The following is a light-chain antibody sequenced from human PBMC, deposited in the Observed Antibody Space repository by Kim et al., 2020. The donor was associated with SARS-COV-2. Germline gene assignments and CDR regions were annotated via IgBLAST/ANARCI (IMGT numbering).Light chain of an antibody. Sequence: LSPGERATLSCRASQSVSNFLAWYQQKSGLAPRLLIYGASNRATGIPARFSGSGSGTDFTLTISSLEPEDFAVYYCQQRSDWPLTFGGGTKVDIK. CDR1: QSVSNF. CDR3: QQRSDWPLT. V-gene: IGKV3-11*01. J-gene: IGKJ4*01. CDR2: GAS.